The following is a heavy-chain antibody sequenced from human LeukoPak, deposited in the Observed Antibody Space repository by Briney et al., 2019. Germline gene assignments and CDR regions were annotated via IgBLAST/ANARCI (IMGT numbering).Heavy chain of an antibody. CDR2: IYYSGST. D-gene: IGHD6-13*01. CDR1: GGSISSSSYY. V-gene: IGHV4-39*01. J-gene: IGHJ6*02. Sequence: SETPSLTCTVSGGSISSSSYYWGWIRQPPGKGLEWIGSIYYSGSTYYNPSLKSRVTISVDTSKNQFSLKLSSVTAADTAVYYCVRQLSQQQLPTFYYYYYGMDVWGQGTTVTVSS. CDR3: VRQLSQQQLPTFYYYYYGMDV.